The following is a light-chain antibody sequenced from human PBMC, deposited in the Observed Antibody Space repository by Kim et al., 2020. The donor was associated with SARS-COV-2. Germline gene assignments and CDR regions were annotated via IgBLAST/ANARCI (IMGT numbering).Light chain of an antibody. J-gene: IGLJ3*02. CDR2: YDT. V-gene: IGLV3-21*04. CDR1: NFEVQS. CDR3: QVWDSSSMHWV. Sequence: PGQTSSITCGGHNFEVQSVHSYLQQPGQAPVLVISYDTDRPSGIPARFSGSKFDNTATLTISRVEAEDEADYYCQVWDSSSMHWVFAGGTQLTVL.